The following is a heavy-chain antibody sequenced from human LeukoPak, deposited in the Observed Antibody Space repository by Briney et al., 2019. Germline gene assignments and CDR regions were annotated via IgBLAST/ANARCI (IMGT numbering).Heavy chain of an antibody. CDR2: ISAYNGNT. Sequence: ASVKVSCKASGGSFSSYGISWVRQAPGQGLEWMGWISAYNGNTNYAQKLQGRVTMTTDTSTSTAYMELRSLRSDDTAVYYCARVSSGWIDYWGQGTLVTVSS. CDR1: GGSFSSYG. CDR3: ARVSSGWIDY. D-gene: IGHD6-19*01. V-gene: IGHV1-18*01. J-gene: IGHJ4*02.